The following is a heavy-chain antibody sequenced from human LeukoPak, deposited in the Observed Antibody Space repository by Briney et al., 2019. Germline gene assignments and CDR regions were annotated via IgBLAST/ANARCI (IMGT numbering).Heavy chain of an antibody. CDR2: TRSKAYGGTT. J-gene: IGHJ6*04. CDR1: GFTFGVYA. D-gene: IGHD3-10*01. CDR3: SYGSGSSYNVYYYAMDV. Sequence: GGSLRLSCTASGFTFGVYAMSWVRQAPGKGLEWVGFTRSKAYGGTTEYAASVKGRFTISRDDSKSIAYLQMNSLKTEDTAVYYCSYGSGSSYNVYYYAMDVWGKGTTVTVSS. V-gene: IGHV3-49*04.